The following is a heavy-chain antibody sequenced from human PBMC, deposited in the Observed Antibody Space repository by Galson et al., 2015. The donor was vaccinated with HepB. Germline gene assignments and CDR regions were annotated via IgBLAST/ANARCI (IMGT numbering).Heavy chain of an antibody. J-gene: IGHJ3*02. CDR3: ARGGELRDAFDI. V-gene: IGHV3-48*03. CDR1: GFTFSSYE. D-gene: IGHD1-26*01. Sequence: SLRLSCAASGFTFSSYEMNWVRQAPGKGLEWVSYISSSGSTIYYADSVKGRFTISRDNAKNSLYLQMNSLRAEDTAVYYCARGGELRDAFDIWGQGTMVTVSS. CDR2: ISSSGSTI.